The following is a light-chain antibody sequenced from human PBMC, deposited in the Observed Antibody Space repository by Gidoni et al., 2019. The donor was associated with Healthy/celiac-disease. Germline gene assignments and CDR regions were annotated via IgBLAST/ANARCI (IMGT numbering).Light chain of an antibody. CDR1: QGISSY. Sequence: DIQLTQSPSFLSASVGDRVTITCRASQGISSYLAWYPQKPGKAPQLLSYAASTLQSGVPSRFSGSGSGTEFTLTISSMQPEDFATYYCQQLNSYPLTFGGGTKVEIK. V-gene: IGKV1-9*01. CDR2: AAS. J-gene: IGKJ4*01. CDR3: QQLNSYPLT.